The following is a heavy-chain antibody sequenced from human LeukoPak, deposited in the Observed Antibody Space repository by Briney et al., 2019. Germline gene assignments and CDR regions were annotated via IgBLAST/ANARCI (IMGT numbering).Heavy chain of an antibody. CDR2: IYYTGTT. V-gene: IGHV4-30-2*03. CDR3: AANSSGWDNWFDP. Sequence: PSQTLSLTCAVSGGSIRSGGYSWSWIRQPPGKGLEWIGSIYYTGTTYYNPSLKSRVTISVDTSKNQFSLKLSSVTAADTAVYYCAANSSGWDNWFDPWGQGTLVTVSS. D-gene: IGHD6-19*01. CDR1: GGSIRSGGYS. J-gene: IGHJ5*02.